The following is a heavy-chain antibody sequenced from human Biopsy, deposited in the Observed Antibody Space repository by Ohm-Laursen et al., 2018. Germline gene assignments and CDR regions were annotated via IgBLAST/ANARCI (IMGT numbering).Heavy chain of an antibody. CDR3: ASHDSSGWWFFDN. CDR1: GGSISNYY. D-gene: IGHD6-19*01. V-gene: IGHV4-59*07. CDR2: IYHTGSA. Sequence: SDTLSLTCTVSGGSISNYYCAWIRQSPGKGLEWIGYIYHTGSANYNPSLRSRVTLSLDTSKNQFSLRLTSVTAADTAVYYCASHDSSGWWFFDNWGQGTLATVS. J-gene: IGHJ4*02.